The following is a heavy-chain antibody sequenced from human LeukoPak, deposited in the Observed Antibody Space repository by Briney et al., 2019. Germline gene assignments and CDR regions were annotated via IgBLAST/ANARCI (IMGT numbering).Heavy chain of an antibody. D-gene: IGHD1-26*01. V-gene: IGHV3-7*03. CDR1: GFTFSSYW. J-gene: IGHJ4*02. CDR2: VKQDGSEK. CDR3: ARDDAELLDY. Sequence: GGSLRLSWAASGFTFSSYWMSWVRQAPGEGLEWVANVKQDGSEKYYVDSVEGRFTISRDNAKNSLYLQMNSLRAEDTAVYYCARDDAELLDYWGQGTLVTVSS.